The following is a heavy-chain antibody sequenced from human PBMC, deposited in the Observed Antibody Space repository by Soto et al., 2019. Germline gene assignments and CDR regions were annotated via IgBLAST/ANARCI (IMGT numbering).Heavy chain of an antibody. D-gene: IGHD2-15*01. CDR2: VSSGGGT. CDR3: AKRRGAGGHFDY. V-gene: IGHV3-23*01. Sequence: EVELLESGGGLVQPEGSLRLSCAASGFTFSNYAMGWVRQAPGTGLEWVSVVSSGGGTHYADSVKGRFTVSRDNSKNTLSLQMNSLRADDTAVYYCAKRRGAGGHFDYWGQGALVTFSS. J-gene: IGHJ4*02. CDR1: GFTFSNYA.